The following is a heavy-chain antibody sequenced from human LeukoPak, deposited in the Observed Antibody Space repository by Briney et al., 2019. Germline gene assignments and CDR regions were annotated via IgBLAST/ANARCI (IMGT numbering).Heavy chain of an antibody. CDR1: GFTFGDYA. J-gene: IGHJ4*02. Sequence: GGSLRLSCTASGFTFGDYAMSWVRQAPGKGLEWVGFIRSKAYGGTTEYAAFVKGRFTISRDDSKSIAYLQMNSLKTEDTAVYYCTRILWFGELDPPYWGQGTLITVSS. D-gene: IGHD3-10*01. CDR3: TRILWFGELDPPY. CDR2: IRSKAYGGTT. V-gene: IGHV3-49*04.